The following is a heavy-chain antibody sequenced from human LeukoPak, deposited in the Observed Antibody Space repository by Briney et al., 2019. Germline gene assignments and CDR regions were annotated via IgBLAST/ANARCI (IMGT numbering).Heavy chain of an antibody. CDR2: INHSGST. D-gene: IGHD3-22*01. CDR3: ARHLPGNYDSSGYYSDAFDI. V-gene: IGHV4-34*01. Sequence: SETLSLTCAVYGGSFSGYYWSWIRQPPGKGLEWIGEINHSGSTNYNPSLKSRVTISVDTSKNQFSLKLSSVTAADTAVYYCARHLPGNYDSSGYYSDAFDIWGQGTMVTVSS. CDR1: GGSFSGYY. J-gene: IGHJ3*02.